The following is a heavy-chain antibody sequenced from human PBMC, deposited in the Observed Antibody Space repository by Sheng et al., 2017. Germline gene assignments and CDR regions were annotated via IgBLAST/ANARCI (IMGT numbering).Heavy chain of an antibody. J-gene: IGHJ4*02. CDR3: AKGPLVDDSSGYYPGYFDY. CDR1: GFTFSSYA. D-gene: IGHD3-22*01. Sequence: EVQLLESGGGLVQPGGSLRLSCAASGFTFSSYAMSWVRQAPGKGLEWVSAISGSGGSTYYADSVKGRFTISRDNSKNTLYLQMNSLRAEDTAVYYCAKGPLVDDSSGYYPGYFDYWGQGTLVTVSS. CDR2: ISGSGGST. V-gene: IGHV3-23*01.